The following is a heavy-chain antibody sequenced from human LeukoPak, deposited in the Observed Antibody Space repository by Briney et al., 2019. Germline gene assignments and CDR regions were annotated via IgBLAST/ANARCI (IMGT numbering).Heavy chain of an antibody. J-gene: IGHJ4*02. D-gene: IGHD2-15*01. Sequence: ASVKVSCKASGYTFTRYDINWVRQATGQGLEWMGWMSLKSGNTGHAQKFQGRVTITRDTSISTVYLELSSLRSEDTALYFCTRVDGSPDYWGQGTLVTVSS. CDR2: MSLKSGNT. V-gene: IGHV1-8*03. CDR1: GYTFTRYD. CDR3: TRVDGSPDY.